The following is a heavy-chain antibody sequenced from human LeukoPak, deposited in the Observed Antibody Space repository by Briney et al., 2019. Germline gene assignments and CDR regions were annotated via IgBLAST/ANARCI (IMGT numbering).Heavy chain of an antibody. V-gene: IGHV4-59*01. J-gene: IGHJ4*02. CDR2: ISYSGST. Sequence: SETLSLTCTVSGGSISSYYWSWIRQPPGKGLEWIGCISYSGSTNYNPSLKSRVAISVDTSKNRFSLNLSSVTAADTAVYYCARGYDSGYDRPLDFWGQGTLDTVSS. CDR1: GGSISSYY. CDR3: ARGYDSGYDRPLDF. D-gene: IGHD5-12*01.